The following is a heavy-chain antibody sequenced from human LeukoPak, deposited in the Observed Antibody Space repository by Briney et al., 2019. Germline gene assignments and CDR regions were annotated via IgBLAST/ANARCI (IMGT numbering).Heavy chain of an antibody. CDR2: VSSDGSNK. CDR3: AKAADSGWYWVDY. J-gene: IGHJ4*02. Sequence: PGKSLRLSCAASGLTFSSYAMHWVRQAPGKGLEWVAVVSSDGSNKYYADSVKGRFTISRDNSKNTLYLQMNSLRADDTAVYYCAKAADSGWYWVDYWGQGTLVTVSS. CDR1: GLTFSSYA. V-gene: IGHV3-30*18. D-gene: IGHD6-19*01.